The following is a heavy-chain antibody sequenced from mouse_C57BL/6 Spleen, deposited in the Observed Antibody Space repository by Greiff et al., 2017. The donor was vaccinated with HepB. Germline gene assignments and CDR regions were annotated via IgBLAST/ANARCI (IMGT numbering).Heavy chain of an antibody. D-gene: IGHD2-3*01. V-gene: IGHV1-15*01. CDR1: GYTFTDYE. J-gene: IGHJ2*01. CDR3: TRIYDGYFPFDY. CDR2: IDPETGGT. Sequence: QVQLKQSGAELVRPGASVTLSCKASGYTFTDYEMHWVKQTPVHGLEWIGAIDPETGGTAYNQKFKGKAILTADKSSSTAYMELRSLTSEDSAVYYCTRIYDGYFPFDYWGQGTTLTVSS.